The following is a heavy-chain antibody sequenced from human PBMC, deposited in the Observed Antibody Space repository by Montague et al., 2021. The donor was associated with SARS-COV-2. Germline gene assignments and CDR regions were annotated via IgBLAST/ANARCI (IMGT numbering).Heavy chain of an antibody. V-gene: IGHV4-59*01. J-gene: IGHJ4*01. CDR3: ARHVVLADCFDF. D-gene: IGHD2/OR15-2a*01. Sequence: SQTLSLTCSVSGDSFTYFYWSWIRQSPGKGLEWIGYISSTGSTNYNPSFKSRFTISVDTSENQFSLKVTSVTAADTAVYYCARHVVLADCFDFWGHGTLVTVSS. CDR2: ISSTGST. CDR1: GDSFTYFY.